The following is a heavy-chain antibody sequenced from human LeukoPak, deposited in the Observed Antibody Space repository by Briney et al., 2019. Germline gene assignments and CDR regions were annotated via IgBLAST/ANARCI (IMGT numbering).Heavy chain of an antibody. CDR2: IIPIFGTA. D-gene: IGHD6-19*01. CDR3: ARAAPGIAVAGPINWFDP. CDR1: GGTLSSYA. Sequence: SVKVSCKASGGTLSSYAISWVRQAPGQGLEWMGGIIPIFGTANYAQKFQGRVTITADKSTSTAYMELGSLRSEDTAVYYCARAAPGIAVAGPINWFDPWGQGTLVTVSS. V-gene: IGHV1-69*06. J-gene: IGHJ5*02.